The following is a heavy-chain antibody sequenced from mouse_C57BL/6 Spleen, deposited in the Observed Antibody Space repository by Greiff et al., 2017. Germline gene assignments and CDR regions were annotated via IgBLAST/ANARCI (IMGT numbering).Heavy chain of an antibody. CDR1: GYAFSSSW. V-gene: IGHV1-82*01. Sequence: VKVVESGPELVKPGASVKISCKASGYAFSSSWMNWVKQRPGKGLEWIGRIYPGDGDTNYNGKFKGKATLTADKSSSTAYMQLSSLTSEDSAVYFCARDYSNLGYWGQGTTLTVSS. J-gene: IGHJ2*01. CDR2: IYPGDGDT. D-gene: IGHD2-5*01. CDR3: ARDYSNLGY.